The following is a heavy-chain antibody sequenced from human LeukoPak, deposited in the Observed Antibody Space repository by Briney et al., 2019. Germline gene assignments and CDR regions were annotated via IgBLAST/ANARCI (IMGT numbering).Heavy chain of an antibody. D-gene: IGHD1-20*01. V-gene: IGHV1-2*02. CDR2: ITPYTGGT. J-gene: IGHJ4*02. CDR3: ATLTGTTFDF. Sequence: GASVKVSCKASGYSXTDYYIHWVRQAPGQGLEWMGCITPYTGGTNFPQKFQGRVTMTRDTSISTAYMELSDLKSDDTAIYYCATLTGTTFDFWGQGTLVTVSS. CDR1: GYSXTDYY.